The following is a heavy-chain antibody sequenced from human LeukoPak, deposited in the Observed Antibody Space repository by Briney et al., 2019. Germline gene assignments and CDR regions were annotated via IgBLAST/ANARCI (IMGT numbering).Heavy chain of an antibody. D-gene: IGHD2-15*01. J-gene: IGHJ4*02. CDR2: ISSSTSHI. V-gene: IGHV3-21*01. Sequence: GGSLRLSCAASGLTFSSYTMNWVRQAPGKGLEWVSSISSSTSHIYYADSVKGRFTISRDNAENPLYLQMNSLRAEDTAVYYCARDQGGFTPLDYWGQGTLVTVSS. CDR1: GLTFSSYT. CDR3: ARDQGGFTPLDY.